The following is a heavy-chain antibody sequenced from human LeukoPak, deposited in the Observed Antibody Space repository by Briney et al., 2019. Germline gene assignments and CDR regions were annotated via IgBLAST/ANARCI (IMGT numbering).Heavy chain of an antibody. D-gene: IGHD6-19*01. CDR3: ASPPAVAGRY. J-gene: IGHJ4*02. Sequence: SETLSLTCAVYGGSFSGYYWSWIRQPPEKGLEWIGEINHSGSTNYNPSLKSRVTISVDTSKNQFSLKLSSVTAADTAVYYCASPPAVAGRYWGQGTLVTVSS. V-gene: IGHV4-34*01. CDR1: GGSFSGYY. CDR2: INHSGST.